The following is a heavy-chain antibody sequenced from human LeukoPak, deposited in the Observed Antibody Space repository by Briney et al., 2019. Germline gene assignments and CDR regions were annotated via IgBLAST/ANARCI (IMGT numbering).Heavy chain of an antibody. J-gene: IGHJ6*03. CDR3: ARAGSPAAITSYYYYMDV. V-gene: IGHV1-18*01. Sequence: GASVKVSCKASGYTFTSYGISWVRQAPGQGLEWMGWISAYNGNTNYAQKLQGRVTMTTDTSTSTAYMELRSLRSDDTAVYYCARAGSPAAITSYYYYMDVWGKGTTVTVSS. D-gene: IGHD2-2*02. CDR2: ISAYNGNT. CDR1: GYTFTSYG.